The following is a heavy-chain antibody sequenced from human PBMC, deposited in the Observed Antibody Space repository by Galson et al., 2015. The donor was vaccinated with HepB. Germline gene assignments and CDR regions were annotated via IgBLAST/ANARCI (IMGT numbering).Heavy chain of an antibody. Sequence: FNSYSMHWVRQAPGKGLEWVAVISYDGDNKYYADSVKGRFTISRDNSKNTLYLQMNSLRAEDTAAYYCAKDYCSGGTCYWFDYWGQGTLVTVSS. CDR1: FNSYS. CDR2: ISYDGDNK. V-gene: IGHV3-30*18. D-gene: IGHD2-15*01. J-gene: IGHJ4*02. CDR3: AKDYCSGGTCYWFDY.